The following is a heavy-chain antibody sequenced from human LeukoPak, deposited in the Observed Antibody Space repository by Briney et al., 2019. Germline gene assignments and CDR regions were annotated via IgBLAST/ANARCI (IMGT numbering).Heavy chain of an antibody. D-gene: IGHD1-26*01. V-gene: IGHV1-69*13. J-gene: IGHJ4*02. Sequence: ASVKVSCKASGGTFSSYSINWVRQASGQGLEWMGGIIPIFGTVSYAQKFQGRVTITADESTSTAYMELSSLRSEDTAVYYCASLPPKGAEDSFDYWGQGTLVTVSS. CDR3: ASLPPKGAEDSFDY. CDR1: GGTFSSYS. CDR2: IIPIFGTV.